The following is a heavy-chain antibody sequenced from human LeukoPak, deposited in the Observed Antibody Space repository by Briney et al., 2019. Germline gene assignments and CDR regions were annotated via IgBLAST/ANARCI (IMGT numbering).Heavy chain of an antibody. CDR2: ISWNSANI. J-gene: IGHJ6*02. CDR3: ARGPSRSGGIEYYYYGMDV. CDR1: GFTFDDYA. V-gene: IGHV3-9*01. D-gene: IGHD2-15*01. Sequence: GGSLRLSCAASGFTFDDYAMHWVRQAPGKGLEWVSGISWNSANIGYVDSVKGRFTISRDNAKNSLYLQMNSLRAEDTAVYYCARGPSRSGGIEYYYYGMDVWGQGTTVTVSS.